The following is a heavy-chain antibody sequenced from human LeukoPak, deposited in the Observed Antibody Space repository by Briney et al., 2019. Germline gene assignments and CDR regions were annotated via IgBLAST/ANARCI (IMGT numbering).Heavy chain of an antibody. D-gene: IGHD3-10*01. CDR3: ARASGSDY. Sequence: ASVKVSCKASGYTFTSYYMHWVRQAPGQGLEWIGWINTNTGNPTYAQGFTGRFVFSLDTSVSTAYLQISSLKAEDTAVYYCARASGSDYWGQGTLVTVSS. J-gene: IGHJ4*02. CDR1: GYTFTSYY. CDR2: INTNTGNP. V-gene: IGHV7-4-1*02.